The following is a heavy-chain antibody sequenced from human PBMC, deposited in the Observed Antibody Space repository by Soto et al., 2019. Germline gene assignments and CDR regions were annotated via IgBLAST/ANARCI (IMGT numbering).Heavy chain of an antibody. CDR3: ARGATGYYYYGMDV. V-gene: IGHV3-21*01. Sequence: GGSLRLSCAASGFTFSGYSMNWVRQAPGKGLEWVSSISSSSSYIYYADSVKGRFTISRDNAKNSLYLQMNSLRAEDTAVYYCARGATGYYYYGMDVWGQGTTVTVSS. J-gene: IGHJ6*02. CDR1: GFTFSGYS. D-gene: IGHD1-26*01. CDR2: ISSSSSYI.